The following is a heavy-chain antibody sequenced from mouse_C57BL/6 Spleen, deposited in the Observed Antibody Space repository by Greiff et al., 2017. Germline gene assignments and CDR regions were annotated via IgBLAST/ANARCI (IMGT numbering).Heavy chain of an antibody. CDR3: AKSVPVYWYFDV. J-gene: IGHJ1*03. V-gene: IGHV2-5*01. CDR1: GFSLTSSG. Sequence: VKLVESGPGLVQPSQSLSITCTVSGFSLTSSGVHWVRQSPGKGLEWLGVIWRGGSTDYNAAFMSRLSITKDNSKSQVFFKMNSLQADDTAIYYCAKSVPVYWYFDVWGTGTTVTVSS. CDR2: IWRGGST.